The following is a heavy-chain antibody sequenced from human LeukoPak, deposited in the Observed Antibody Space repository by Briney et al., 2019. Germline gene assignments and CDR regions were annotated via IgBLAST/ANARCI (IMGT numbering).Heavy chain of an antibody. Sequence: SSETLSLTCTVSGGSISSYYWSWIRQPPGKGLEWIGHIYGSGSTNYNPSLKSRVTLSVDTSKNQFSLKLSSVTAADTAVYYCAREGTSGTHLNWFDPWGQGTLVTVSS. V-gene: IGHV4-59*01. CDR3: AREGTSGTHLNWFDP. J-gene: IGHJ5*02. CDR2: IYGSGST. D-gene: IGHD1-1*01. CDR1: GGSISSYY.